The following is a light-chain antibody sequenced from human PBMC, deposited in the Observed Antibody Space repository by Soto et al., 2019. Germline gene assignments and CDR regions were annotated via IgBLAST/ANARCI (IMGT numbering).Light chain of an antibody. V-gene: IGKV3-20*01. Sequence: EIVLTQSPGTLSLSPGERDTLSCRASQSVSSSYLAWYQQKPGQAPRLLIYDASRRATGIPDRFSGSGSGTDFTLTISRLEPEEFAVYFCQHYDSSPLTVGGGTKVDIK. CDR3: QHYDSSPLT. J-gene: IGKJ4*01. CDR2: DAS. CDR1: QSVSSSY.